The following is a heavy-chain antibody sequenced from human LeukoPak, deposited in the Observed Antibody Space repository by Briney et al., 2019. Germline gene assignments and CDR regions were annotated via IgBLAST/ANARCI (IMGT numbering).Heavy chain of an antibody. CDR3: ARVGYFAGSGYYYY. J-gene: IGHJ4*02. CDR1: GYTFSSYG. CDR2: ISAYNGNT. V-gene: IGHV1-18*01. Sequence: ASVKVSCKASGYTFSSYGISWVRQAPGQGLEWMGWISAYNGNTNYTQKLQGRVTMTTDTSTSTAYMELRSLRSDDTAVYYCARVGYFAGSGYYYYWGQGTLATVSS. D-gene: IGHD3-22*01.